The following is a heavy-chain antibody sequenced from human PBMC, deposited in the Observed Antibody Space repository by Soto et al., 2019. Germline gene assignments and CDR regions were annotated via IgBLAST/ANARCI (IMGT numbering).Heavy chain of an antibody. J-gene: IGHJ5*02. CDR1: GFTFGDYA. CDR2: IRSKAYGGTT. V-gene: IGHV3-49*03. CDR3: TSVVVAGMFDP. D-gene: IGHD2-15*01. Sequence: PGGSLRLSCTASGFTFGDYAMSWFRQAPGKGLEWVGFIRSKAYGGTTEYAASVKGRFTISRDDSKSIAYLQMNSLKTEDTAVYYCTSVVVAGMFDPWGQGTLVTVSS.